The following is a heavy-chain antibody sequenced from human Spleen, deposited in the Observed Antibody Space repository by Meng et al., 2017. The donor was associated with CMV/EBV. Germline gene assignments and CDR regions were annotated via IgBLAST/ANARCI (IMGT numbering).Heavy chain of an antibody. V-gene: IGHV3-74*01. J-gene: IGHJ6*02. D-gene: IGHD1-14*01. Sequence: GGSLRLSCAASGFTFRSDYMHWVRQAPGKGLVWVSRINRDGSSTNYADSVKGRFTISRDNAKNTMYLQMNSLRAEDTAVYYCTSDTANHMDVWGQGTMVTVSS. CDR1: GFTFRSDY. CDR2: INRDGSST. CDR3: TSDTANHMDV.